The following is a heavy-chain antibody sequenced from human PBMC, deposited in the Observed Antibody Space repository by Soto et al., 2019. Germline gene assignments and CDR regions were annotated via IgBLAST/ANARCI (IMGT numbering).Heavy chain of an antibody. J-gene: IGHJ5*02. CDR1: GYTFTSYA. CDR3: ARPILRGLTTVTHIWFDP. D-gene: IGHD4-17*01. V-gene: IGHV1-3*01. Sequence: ASVKVSCKASGYTFTSYAMHWVRQAPGQRLEWMGWINAGNGNTKYSQKFQGRVTITRDTSASTAYMELSSLRSEDTAVYYCARPILRGLTTVTHIWFDPWGQGTLVTVSS. CDR2: INAGNGNT.